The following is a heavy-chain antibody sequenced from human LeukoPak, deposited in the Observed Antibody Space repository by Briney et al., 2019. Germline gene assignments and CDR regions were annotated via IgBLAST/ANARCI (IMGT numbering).Heavy chain of an antibody. CDR2: ISSNGGST. CDR3: ARETD. CDR1: GFTFSSNA. J-gene: IGHJ4*02. V-gene: IGHV3-64*01. Sequence: GGSLRLSCAASGFTFSSNAMHWVRQALGKGLEYVSAISSNGGSTYYANSVKGRFTISRDNSKNTLYLQMGSLRAGDMAVYYCARETDLGQGTLVTVSS.